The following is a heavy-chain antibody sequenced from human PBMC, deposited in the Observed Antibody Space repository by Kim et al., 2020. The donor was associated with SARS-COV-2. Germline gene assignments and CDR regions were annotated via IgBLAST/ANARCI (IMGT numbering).Heavy chain of an antibody. D-gene: IGHD3-10*01. Sequence: GGSLRLSCAASGFTFDDYAMHWVRQAPGKGLEWVSGISWNSGSIGYADSVKGRFTISRDNAKNSLYLQMNSMRAEDTALYYCAKDMGSGSLGYFDYWGHGSLVTVSS. CDR3: AKDMGSGSLGYFDY. V-gene: IGHV3-9*01. CDR1: GFTFDDYA. CDR2: ISWNSGSI. J-gene: IGHJ4*01.